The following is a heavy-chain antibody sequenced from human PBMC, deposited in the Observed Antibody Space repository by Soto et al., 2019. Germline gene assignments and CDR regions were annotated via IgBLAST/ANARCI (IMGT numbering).Heavy chain of an antibody. CDR3: AREETAWPLAYGLDV. D-gene: IGHD2-21*02. Sequence: GGSVRLSCAASGFTFSGYSMNWVRQAPGKGLGWVASISTRSDIYYADSVKGRFTISRDNAKNSVSLQMNSLRAEDTAVYYCAREETAWPLAYGLDVWGQGTTVTVSS. CDR2: ISTRSDI. V-gene: IGHV3-21*01. CDR1: GFTFSGYS. J-gene: IGHJ6*02.